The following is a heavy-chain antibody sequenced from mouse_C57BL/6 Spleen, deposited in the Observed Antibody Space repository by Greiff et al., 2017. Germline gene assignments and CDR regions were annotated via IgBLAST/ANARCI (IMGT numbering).Heavy chain of an antibody. CDR1: GISITTGNYR. CDR2: IYYSGTI. CDR3: ARDTGYGSSPAWFAY. V-gene: IGHV3-5*01. D-gene: IGHD1-1*01. J-gene: IGHJ3*01. Sequence: EVQLQQSGPGLVKPSQTVFLTCTVTGISITTGNYRWSWIRQFPGNKLEWIGYIYYSGTITYNPSLTSRTTITRDTPKNQFFLEMNSLTAEDTATYYCARDTGYGSSPAWFAYWGQGTLVTVSA.